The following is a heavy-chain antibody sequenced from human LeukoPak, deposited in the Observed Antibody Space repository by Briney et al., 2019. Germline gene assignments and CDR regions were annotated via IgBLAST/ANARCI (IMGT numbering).Heavy chain of an antibody. CDR1: GFTFSDHH. CDR2: IRNKANCYTT. Sequence: GGSLRLSCAASGFTFSDHHMDWVRQAPGEGLEWVARIRNKANCYTTEYAASVKGGFTISRDDSENSLYLQMDSLKTEDTAVYYCARSPLGIAPFDYWGQGTLVTVSS. V-gene: IGHV3-72*01. CDR3: ARSPLGIAPFDY. D-gene: IGHD7-27*01. J-gene: IGHJ4*02.